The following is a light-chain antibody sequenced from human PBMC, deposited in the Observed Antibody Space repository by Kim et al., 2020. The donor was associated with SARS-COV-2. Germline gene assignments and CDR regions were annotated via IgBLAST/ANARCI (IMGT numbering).Light chain of an antibody. Sequence: PGQSVTISCSGTSSDVGGYNYVSWYQPHASTAPKLMIYDVSKRPSGVPDRFSCSKSGNTASLTIYGLQAEDEADYYCRSYASSYVVFGGGTQLTVL. J-gene: IGLJ2*01. V-gene: IGLV2-11*01. CDR1: SSDVGGYNY. CDR3: RSYASSYVV. CDR2: DVS.